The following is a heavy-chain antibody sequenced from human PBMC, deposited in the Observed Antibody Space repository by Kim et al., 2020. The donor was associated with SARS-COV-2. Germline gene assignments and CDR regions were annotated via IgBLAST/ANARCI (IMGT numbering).Heavy chain of an antibody. D-gene: IGHD5-12*01. CDR3: ARAGDGYNYYYYYYMDV. V-gene: IGHV7-4-1*02. CDR2: INTNTGNP. CDR1: GYTFTSYA. J-gene: IGHJ6*03. Sequence: ASVKVSCKASGYTFTSYAMNWVRQAPGQGLEWMGWINTNTGNPTYAQGFTGRFVFSLDTSVSTAYLQISSLKAEDTAVYYCARAGDGYNYYYYYYMDVWGKGTTVTVSS.